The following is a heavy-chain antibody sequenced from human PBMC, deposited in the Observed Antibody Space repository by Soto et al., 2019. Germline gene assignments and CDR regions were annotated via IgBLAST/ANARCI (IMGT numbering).Heavy chain of an antibody. Sequence: GGSMRLSCAASGFTVSSNYMSWVRQAPGKGLEWVSVIYSGGSTYYADSVKGRFTISRDNSKNTLYLQMNSLRAEDTAVYYCARGGPKGPGAFDIWGQGTMVTVSS. J-gene: IGHJ3*02. CDR3: ARGGPKGPGAFDI. V-gene: IGHV3-66*02. D-gene: IGHD3-16*01. CDR1: GFTVSSNY. CDR2: IYSGGST.